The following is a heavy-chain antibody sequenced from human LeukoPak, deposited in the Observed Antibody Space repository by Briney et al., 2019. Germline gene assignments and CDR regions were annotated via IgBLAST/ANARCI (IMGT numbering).Heavy chain of an antibody. CDR1: GFTFSTYE. J-gene: IGHJ4*02. D-gene: IGHD2-15*01. CDR3: ARGSIVVVVAAMDY. CDR2: ISSSGSTI. V-gene: IGHV3-48*03. Sequence: PGGSLRLSCAAFGFTFSTYEMIWIRQAPGKGLEWVSYISSSGSTIYYADSVKGRFTISRDNAKNSLYLQMNSLRAEDTAVYYCARGSIVVVVAAMDYWGQGTLVTVSS.